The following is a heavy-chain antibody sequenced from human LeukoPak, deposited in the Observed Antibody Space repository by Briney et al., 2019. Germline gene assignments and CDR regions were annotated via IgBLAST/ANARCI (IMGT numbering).Heavy chain of an antibody. CDR1: GVSFSGYY. J-gene: IGHJ2*01. D-gene: IGHD6-13*01. V-gene: IGHV4-34*01. CDR2: INHSGST. Sequence: SETLSLTCAVYGVSFSGYYWSWIRQPPGKGLEWIGEINHSGSTNYNPSLKSRVTISVDTPKKQFSLKLSSVTAADTAVYYCARVYYSNSYDYWYFDLWGRGTLVTVSS. CDR3: ARVYYSNSYDYWYFDL.